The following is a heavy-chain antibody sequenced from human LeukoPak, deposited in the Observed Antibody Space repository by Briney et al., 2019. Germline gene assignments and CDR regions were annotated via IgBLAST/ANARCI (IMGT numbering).Heavy chain of an antibody. Sequence: PGGSLRLSCAASGFTFSSYAMHWVRQAPGKGLEWVAVISYDGSNKYYADSVKGRFTISRDNSKNTLYLQMNSLRAEDTAVYYCARDVEISSSWYFDYWDQGTLVTVSS. CDR2: ISYDGSNK. V-gene: IGHV3-30*04. CDR1: GFTFSSYA. J-gene: IGHJ4*02. CDR3: ARDVEISSSWYFDY. D-gene: IGHD6-13*01.